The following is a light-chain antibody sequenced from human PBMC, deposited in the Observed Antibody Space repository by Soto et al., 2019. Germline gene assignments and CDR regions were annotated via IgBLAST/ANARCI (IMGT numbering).Light chain of an antibody. Sequence: IVMTQYPATLSVSPGGRATLSCRASQRVRSNVAWYQHKPGQAPSLLIYGASTKANGIPARFSGSGSGTEVTLTISILQSEVFEVYYCQQYNNWPPCTVRQGNTVEIK. J-gene: IGKJ1*01. CDR3: QQYNNWPPCT. CDR2: GAS. CDR1: QRVRSN. V-gene: IGKV3-15*01.